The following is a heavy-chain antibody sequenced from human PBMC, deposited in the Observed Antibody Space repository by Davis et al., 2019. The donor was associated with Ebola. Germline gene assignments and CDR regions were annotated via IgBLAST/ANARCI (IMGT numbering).Heavy chain of an antibody. CDR1: GFTFRSYS. CDR2: ISSSSSTI. J-gene: IGHJ4*02. D-gene: IGHD2-2*01. V-gene: IGHV3-48*04. CDR3: AREGKYRDESRTFDY. Sequence: GGSLRLSCAASGFTFRSYSMNWVRQAPGKGLEWVSYISSSSSTIYYADSVKGRFTISRDNAKNSLYLQMNSLRAEDTAVYYCAREGKYRDESRTFDYWGQGTLVTVSS.